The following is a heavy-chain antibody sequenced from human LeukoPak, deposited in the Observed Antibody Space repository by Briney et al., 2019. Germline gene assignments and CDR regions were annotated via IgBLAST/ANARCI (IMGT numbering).Heavy chain of an antibody. Sequence: ASVKVSCKASGYTFNSYAMHWVRQAPGQRLEWMGWINAGNGNTKYSQKFQGRVTITRDTSASTAYMELSSLRSEDTAVYYCAREYCSGGSCFESRLDYWGQGTLVTVSS. CDR1: GYTFNSYA. CDR2: INAGNGNT. J-gene: IGHJ4*02. V-gene: IGHV1-3*01. CDR3: AREYCSGGSCFESRLDY. D-gene: IGHD2-15*01.